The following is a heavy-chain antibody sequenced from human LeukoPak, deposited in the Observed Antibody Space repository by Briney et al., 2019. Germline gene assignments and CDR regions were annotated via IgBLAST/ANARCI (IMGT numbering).Heavy chain of an antibody. D-gene: IGHD3-22*01. J-gene: IGHJ4*02. CDR2: IYYSGIT. CDR1: GGSISTYY. CDR3: ARDLRDSSGYWTFDS. V-gene: IGHV4-59*01. Sequence: SETLSLTCTVAGGSISTYYWNWIRQPPGKGLEWIGYIYYSGITNYNPSLKSRVTISVDTSKNQFSPKLSSATAADTAVYYCARDLRDSSGYWTFDSWGQGTLVTVSS.